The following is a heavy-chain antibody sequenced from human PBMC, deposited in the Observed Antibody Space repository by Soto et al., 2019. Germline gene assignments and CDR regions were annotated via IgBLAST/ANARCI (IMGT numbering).Heavy chain of an antibody. D-gene: IGHD2-2*01. Sequence: QVQLQESGPGLVKASETLSLTCAVSGDSISSGAWWSWVRQSPGKGLQWIGEIYHSGNTRNNPSLKGRVTLAGDKSNNQFSLNLMSVTAADTATYYCARDSRTGCSSTDCYMSWGRGILVTVSS. CDR1: GDSISSGAW. CDR3: ARDSRTGCSSTDCYMS. J-gene: IGHJ5*02. V-gene: IGHV4-4*02. CDR2: IYHSGNT.